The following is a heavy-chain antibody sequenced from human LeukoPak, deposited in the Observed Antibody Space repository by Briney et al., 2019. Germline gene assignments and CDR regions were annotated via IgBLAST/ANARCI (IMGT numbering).Heavy chain of an antibody. CDR1: GGSISSYY. V-gene: IGHV4-59*01. CDR2: IYYIGST. J-gene: IGHJ6*03. CDR3: ARTTSSWYSGCYYYYMDV. D-gene: IGHD6-13*01. Sequence: SETLSLTCTVSGGSISSYYWSWIRQPPGKGLEWIGYIYYIGSTTYNPSLNSRVTMSVDTSKNQFSLKLSSVTAADTAVYYCARTTSSWYSGCYYYYMDVWGKGTTVTVSS.